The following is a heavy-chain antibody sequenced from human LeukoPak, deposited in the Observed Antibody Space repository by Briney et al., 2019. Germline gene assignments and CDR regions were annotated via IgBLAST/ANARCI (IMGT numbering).Heavy chain of an antibody. Sequence: GGSLRLSCAASGFTFSTYSMNGVRQAPGKGLEWVSSISSNSDYTYYADSVKGRFTMSRDNAKNSLYLQMNSLTVEDTAVYYCAKESSSWYFDYWGQGTLVTVSS. D-gene: IGHD6-13*01. J-gene: IGHJ4*02. CDR2: ISSNSDYT. V-gene: IGHV3-21*01. CDR3: AKESSSWYFDY. CDR1: GFTFSTYS.